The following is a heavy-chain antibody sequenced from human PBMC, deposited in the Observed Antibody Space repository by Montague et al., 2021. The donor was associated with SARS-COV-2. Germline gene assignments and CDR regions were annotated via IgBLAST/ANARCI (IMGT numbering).Heavy chain of an antibody. Sequence: SETLSLTCTVSGGSISSSSYDWGWNRQPPGKGLEWIGSIYYSGSTYYNPSLKSRVTISVDTSKNQFSLKLSSVTAADMAVYYCARFLSWIAAAGTIHYFDYWGQGTLVTVSS. J-gene: IGHJ4*02. CDR2: IYYSGST. CDR3: ARFLSWIAAAGTIHYFDY. D-gene: IGHD6-13*01. CDR1: GGSISSSSYD. V-gene: IGHV4-39*01.